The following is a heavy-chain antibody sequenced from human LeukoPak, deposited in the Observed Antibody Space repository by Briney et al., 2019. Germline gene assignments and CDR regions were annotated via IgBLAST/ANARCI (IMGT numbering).Heavy chain of an antibody. CDR3: ATLGQWPDY. J-gene: IGHJ4*02. CDR2: ISGGGDST. D-gene: IGHD6-19*01. V-gene: IGHV3-23*01. CDR1: GFTFSSYA. Sequence: GGSLRLSCAASGFTFSSYAMSWVRQAPGKGLEWVSVISGGGDSTYYADSVKGRFTISRDNSKNTLYLQMNSLRAEDTAVYYCATLGQWPDYWGQGTLVTVSS.